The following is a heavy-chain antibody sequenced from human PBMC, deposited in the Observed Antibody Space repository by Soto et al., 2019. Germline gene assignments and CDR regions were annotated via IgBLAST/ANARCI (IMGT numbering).Heavy chain of an antibody. CDR3: VQSRCGGDCLRSYSSHSYYGLDV. D-gene: IGHD2-21*02. CDR2: IYWDDDK. J-gene: IGHJ6*02. Sequence: QITLKESGPTLVKPTQTLTLTCTFPGFSFSSIGEGVGWIRQPPGKALEWLALIYWDDDKRYSPSLKSRLTITKDTSKNQVVLTMTNMDPVDTATYYCVQSRCGGDCLRSYSSHSYYGLDVWGQGPTVTVSS. V-gene: IGHV2-5*02. CDR1: GFSFSSIGEG.